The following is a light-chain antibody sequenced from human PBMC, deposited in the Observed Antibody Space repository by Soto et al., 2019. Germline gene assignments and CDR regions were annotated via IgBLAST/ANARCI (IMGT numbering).Light chain of an antibody. CDR1: QSVNNAY. V-gene: IGKV3-20*01. CDR2: DAS. Sequence: EIVLTQSPGTLSLSPGERATLSCRASQSVNNAYLAWYQQKPGQAPRLLIDDASKRATGIPDRVSGSGSGTDFTLTISRLEPEDFAVYYCQQYGTSVLTFGGGTKVEIK. J-gene: IGKJ4*01. CDR3: QQYGTSVLT.